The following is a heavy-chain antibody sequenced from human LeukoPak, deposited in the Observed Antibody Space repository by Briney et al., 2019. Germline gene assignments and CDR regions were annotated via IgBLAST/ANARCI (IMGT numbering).Heavy chain of an antibody. CDR1: GFTFSSYA. V-gene: IGHV3-48*01. D-gene: IGHD6-25*01. Sequence: GGSLRLSCGASGFTFSSYAMNWVCQAPGKGLEWVSNIGTSSTTIYYADSVKGRFTISRDNAKNSLYLQMNSLRADDTAVYYCARFAAGGSYYYYMDVWGKGTTVTVSS. CDR2: IGTSSTTI. CDR3: ARFAAGGSYYYYMDV. J-gene: IGHJ6*03.